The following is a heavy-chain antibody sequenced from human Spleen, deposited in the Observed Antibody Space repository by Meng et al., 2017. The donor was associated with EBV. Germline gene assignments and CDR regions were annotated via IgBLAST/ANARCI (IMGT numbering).Heavy chain of an antibody. CDR1: GDSISSFYY. CDR2: VHYTGST. CDR3: ARPFPSWQSPRLDPFGA. V-gene: IGHV4-39*01. Sequence: QVQLQESGPGQVKPSXXXXXXCXVSGDSISSFYYWGWIRQPPGRGLEWIGSVHYTGSTYYSPSLKSRVTVSVDTSKNQFSLRLTSVTAADTAVYYCARPFPSWQSPRLDPFGAWGQGTLGTVSS. J-gene: IGHJ5*02. D-gene: IGHD6-19*01.